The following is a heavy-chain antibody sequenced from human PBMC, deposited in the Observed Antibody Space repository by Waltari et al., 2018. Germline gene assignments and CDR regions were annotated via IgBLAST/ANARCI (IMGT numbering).Heavy chain of an antibody. Sequence: QVQLQESGPGLVKPSETLSLTCTVSGGSISSYYWSWIRQPPGKGLEWIGYIYYSGSTNYNPSLKSRVTISVDTSKNQFSLKLSSVTAADTAVYYCARNRRGYSAQDAFDIWGQGTMVTVSS. D-gene: IGHD5-18*01. CDR1: GGSISSYY. CDR3: ARNRRGYSAQDAFDI. J-gene: IGHJ3*02. V-gene: IGHV4-59*01. CDR2: IYYSGST.